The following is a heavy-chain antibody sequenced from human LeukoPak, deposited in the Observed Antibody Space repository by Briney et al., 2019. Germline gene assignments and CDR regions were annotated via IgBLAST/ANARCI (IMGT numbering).Heavy chain of an antibody. CDR2: IYYSGIT. CDR1: NGSISSYY. Sequence: SETLSLTCTVSNGSISSYYWSWIRQPPGKGLEWIGFIYYSGITNYNPSLKSRVTISVDTSKNQYSLKLTSVTAADTALYYCARTCGGGSCNPFYYGMDVWGQGTTVTVSS. D-gene: IGHD2-15*01. V-gene: IGHV4-59*08. J-gene: IGHJ6*02. CDR3: ARTCGGGSCNPFYYGMDV.